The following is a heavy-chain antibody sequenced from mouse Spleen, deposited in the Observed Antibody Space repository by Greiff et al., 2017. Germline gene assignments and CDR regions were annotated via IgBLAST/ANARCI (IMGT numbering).Heavy chain of an antibody. CDR3: ARRKDGSFYFDY. Sequence: EVKVVESGGGLVKPGGSLKLSCAASGFTFSSYAMSWVRQTPEKRLEWVATISSGGSYTYYPDSVKGRFTISRDNAKNTLYLQMSSLRSEDTAMYYCARRKDGSFYFDYWGQGTTLTVSS. J-gene: IGHJ2*01. CDR1: GFTFSSYA. CDR2: ISSGGSYT. V-gene: IGHV5-9-1*01.